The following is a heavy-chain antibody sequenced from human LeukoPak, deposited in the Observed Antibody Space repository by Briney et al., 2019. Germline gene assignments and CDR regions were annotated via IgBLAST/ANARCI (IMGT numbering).Heavy chain of an antibody. CDR3: AREGGIAAAGTLNYYYYYGMDV. CDR2: ISYDGSKK. J-gene: IGHJ6*02. Sequence: GGSLRLSCAASGFTFSSYAMHWVRQAPGKGLEGVAVISYDGSKKYYADSVKGRFTISRDNSKNTLYLQMNSLRAEDTAVYYCAREGGIAAAGTLNYYYYYGMDVWGQGTTVTVSS. CDR1: GFTFSSYA. V-gene: IGHV3-30-3*01. D-gene: IGHD6-13*01.